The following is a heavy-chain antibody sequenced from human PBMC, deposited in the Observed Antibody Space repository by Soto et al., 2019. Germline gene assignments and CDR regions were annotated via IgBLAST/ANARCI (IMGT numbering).Heavy chain of an antibody. J-gene: IGHJ1*01. CDR3: ACERSRCNRSGHYRHKC. D-gene: IGHD3-22*01. CDR2: IIPILGTP. V-gene: IGHV1-69*10. CDR1: GDTISSYA. Sequence: SVKVSCKASGDTISSYAISWVRQAPGQGLEWMGGIIPILGTPNYAQKFQGRVTITADKSTSTAYMELSSLRSDDTAVYYCACERSRCNRSGHYRHKCWGQVTLGIFSS.